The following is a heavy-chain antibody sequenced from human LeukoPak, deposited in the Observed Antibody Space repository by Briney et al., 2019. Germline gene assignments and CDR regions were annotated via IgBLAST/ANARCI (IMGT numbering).Heavy chain of an antibody. V-gene: IGHV3-30-3*01. CDR3: AKDFGRNIGGPGY. CDR2: ISYDGSNK. CDR1: GFTFSSYA. Sequence: GRSLRLSCAASGFTFSSYAMHWVRQAPGKGLEWVAVISYDGSNKYYADSVKGRFTISRDNSKNTLYLQMNSLRAEDTAVYYCAKDFGRNIGGPGYWGRGTLVTVSS. D-gene: IGHD2/OR15-2a*01. J-gene: IGHJ4*02.